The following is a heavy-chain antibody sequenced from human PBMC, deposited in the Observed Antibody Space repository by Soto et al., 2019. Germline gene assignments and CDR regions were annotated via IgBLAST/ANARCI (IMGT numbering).Heavy chain of an antibody. V-gene: IGHV3-15*07. J-gene: IGHJ3*01. D-gene: IGHD3-16*01. CDR1: GFPFNNAW. CDR2: VKTRDYGGTV. CDR3: IAYTINVRGGFV. Sequence: EVQLVESGGGLVKPGGSLRLSCAASGFPFNNAWMNWVRQAPGKGLEWVGRVKTRDYGGTVDYAAPVKGRFIISRDDSINTMLPQMTSLQTEDTAVYYCIAYTINVRGGFVWGQGTTVTVSS.